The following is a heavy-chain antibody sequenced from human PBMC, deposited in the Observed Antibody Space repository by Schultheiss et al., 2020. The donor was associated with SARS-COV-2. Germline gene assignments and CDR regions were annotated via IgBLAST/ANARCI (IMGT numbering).Heavy chain of an antibody. CDR3: ARGRGGWVVVVAATANFDY. J-gene: IGHJ4*02. CDR1: GFTFSSYA. D-gene: IGHD2-15*01. CDR2: ISYDGSNK. V-gene: IGHV3-30*07. Sequence: GGSLRLSCAASGFTFSSYAMHWVRQAPGKGLEWVAVISYDGSNKYYADSVKGRFTISRDNSKNTLYLQMNSLRAEDTAVYYCARGRGGWVVVVAATANFDYWGQGTLVTVSS.